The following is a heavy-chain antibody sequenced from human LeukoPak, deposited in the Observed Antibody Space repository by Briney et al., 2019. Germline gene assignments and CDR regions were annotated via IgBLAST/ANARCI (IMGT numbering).Heavy chain of an antibody. CDR1: GYTFGTYA. V-gene: IGHV3-23*01. Sequence: GGSLRLSCSASGYTFGTYAMGWVRQAPGKGLEWLAGINGNGDYTNYADSVEGQFTISRDNSRNTLYLQMNSLRAGDTALYFCARESLGASRFDSWGQGTLVTVSS. CDR3: ARESLGASRFDS. J-gene: IGHJ4*02. CDR2: INGNGDYT. D-gene: IGHD1-26*01.